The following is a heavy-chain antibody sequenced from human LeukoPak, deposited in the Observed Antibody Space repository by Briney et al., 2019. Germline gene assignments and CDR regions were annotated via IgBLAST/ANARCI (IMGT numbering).Heavy chain of an antibody. V-gene: IGHV4-34*01. CDR1: GGSFSGYY. CDR3: ARGARVLRYFDWSEGVTEYFQH. D-gene: IGHD3-9*01. CDR2: INHSGST. J-gene: IGHJ1*01. Sequence: PSETLSLTCAVYGGSFSGYYWSWIRQPPGKGLEWIGEINHSGSTNYNPSLKSRVTISVDTSKNQFSLKLSSVTAADTAVYYCARGARVLRYFDWSEGVTEYFQHWGQGTLVTVSS.